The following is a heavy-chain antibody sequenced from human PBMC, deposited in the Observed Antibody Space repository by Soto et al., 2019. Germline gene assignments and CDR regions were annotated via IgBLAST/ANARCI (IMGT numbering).Heavy chain of an antibody. D-gene: IGHD3-10*01. CDR1: GFSFSDYG. CDR2: LSFDGSNR. CDR3: VGGAYAGDAFDI. Sequence: QVQLVESGGGVVQPGRSLRLSCAASGFSFSDYGMHWVRQAPGKGLEWVALLSFDGSNRHYVDSVTGRFTISRDNSKNTLYLQMNSLRPEDTAVYYCVGGAYAGDAFDILGRGTMVTVSS. V-gene: IGHV3-30*03. J-gene: IGHJ3*02.